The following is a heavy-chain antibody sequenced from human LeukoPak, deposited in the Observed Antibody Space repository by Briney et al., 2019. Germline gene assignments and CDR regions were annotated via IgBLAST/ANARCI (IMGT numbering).Heavy chain of an antibody. V-gene: IGHV5-51*01. CDR1: GYSLINHW. CDR2: IYPGNAGA. Sequence: GESLKISCKAPGYSLINHWIGWVRQMPGKGLDWMGIIYPGNAGATYSPSFQGQVTISADKSTTTVYLQWSSLKASDTAMYYCARQGSYDNSGYSFDYWGQGTLVTVSS. J-gene: IGHJ4*02. CDR3: ARQGSYDNSGYSFDY. D-gene: IGHD3-22*01.